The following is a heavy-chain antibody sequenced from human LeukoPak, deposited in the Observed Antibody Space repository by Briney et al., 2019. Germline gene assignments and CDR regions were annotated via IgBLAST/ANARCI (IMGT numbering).Heavy chain of an antibody. D-gene: IGHD6-6*01. CDR1: GFTFSSYW. J-gene: IGHJ3*02. CDR2: IKQDGSEK. V-gene: IGHV3-7*01. CDR3: ARPSSSSWADAFDI. Sequence: GGSLRLSCAASGFTFSSYWMSWVRQAPGKGLEWVANIKQDGSEKYYVDSVKGRFTISRDNAKNSLYLQMNSLRAEDTAVYYCARPSSSSWADAFDIWGQGTMVTVSS.